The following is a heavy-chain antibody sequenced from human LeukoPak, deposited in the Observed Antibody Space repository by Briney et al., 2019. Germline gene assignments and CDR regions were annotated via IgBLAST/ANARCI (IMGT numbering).Heavy chain of an antibody. J-gene: IGHJ4*02. D-gene: IGHD3-3*01. V-gene: IGHV3-30*03. CDR3: ARVGPLEDYFDY. Sequence: GRSLRLSCAASGFTFSSYGMHWVRQAPGKGLEWVAVISYDGSNKYYADSVKGRFTISRDNSKNTLYLQMNSLRAEDTAVYYCARVGPLEDYFDYWGQGTLVTVSS. CDR2: ISYDGSNK. CDR1: GFTFSSYG.